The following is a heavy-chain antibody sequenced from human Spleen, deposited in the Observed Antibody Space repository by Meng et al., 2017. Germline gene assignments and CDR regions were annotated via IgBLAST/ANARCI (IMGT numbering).Heavy chain of an antibody. CDR3: ARARLSSWSFDY. Sequence: QVQLQESGPGLVKPSGTLSRTCAVSGGSISSSNWWSWVRQPPGKGLEWIGEIYHPLPPPYNPSLKSRVAMSVDKSKNQFSLRLSSVTAADTAVYYCARARLSSWSFDYWGQGTLVTVSS. CDR2: IYHPLPP. V-gene: IGHV4-4*02. D-gene: IGHD6-13*01. CDR1: GGSISSSNW. J-gene: IGHJ4*02.